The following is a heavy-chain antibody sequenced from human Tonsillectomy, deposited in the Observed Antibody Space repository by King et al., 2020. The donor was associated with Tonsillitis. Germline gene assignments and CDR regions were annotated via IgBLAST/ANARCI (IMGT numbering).Heavy chain of an antibody. D-gene: IGHD6-6*01. CDR2: ISYDGSNK. Sequence: VQLVESGGGVVQPERSLRLSCAASGFTFSSYAMHWVRQAPGKGLEWVAVISYDGSNKYYADSVKGRFTISRDNSKNTLYLQMNSLRAEDTAVYYCARERGPYSSSSAFDYWGQGTLVTVSS. J-gene: IGHJ4*02. CDR3: ARERGPYSSSSAFDY. CDR1: GFTFSSYA. V-gene: IGHV3-30*01.